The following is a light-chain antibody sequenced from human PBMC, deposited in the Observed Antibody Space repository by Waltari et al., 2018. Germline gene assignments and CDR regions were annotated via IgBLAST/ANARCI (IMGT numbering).Light chain of an antibody. J-gene: IGLJ3*02. V-gene: IGLV1-40*01. Sequence: QSVLTQPPSVSGAPGQRVTISCTGSGSNIGAGSDVHWYQQLPRAAPKLLISGSTSRPLGVPARFFGSTSGTSAFLAITGLQAEDEADYYCQSYDTSLSVVFGGGTKLTVL. CDR2: GST. CDR3: QSYDTSLSVV. CDR1: GSNIGAGSD.